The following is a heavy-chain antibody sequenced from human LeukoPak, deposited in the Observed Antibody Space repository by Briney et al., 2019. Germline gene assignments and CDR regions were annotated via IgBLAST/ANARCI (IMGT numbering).Heavy chain of an antibody. CDR2: ISSSSSYI. CDR1: GFTFSSYS. D-gene: IGHD2-2*01. J-gene: IGHJ3*02. CDR3: AREPQLLNAFDI. Sequence: PVGSLGLSCAASGFTFSSYSMNWVRQAPGKGLEWVSSISSSSSYIYYADSVKGRFTISRDNAKNSLYLQMNSSRAEDTAVYYCAREPQLLNAFDIWGQGTMVTVSS. V-gene: IGHV3-21*01.